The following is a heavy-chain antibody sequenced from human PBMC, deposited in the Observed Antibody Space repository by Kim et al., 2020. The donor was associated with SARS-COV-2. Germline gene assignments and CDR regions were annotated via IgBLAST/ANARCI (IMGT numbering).Heavy chain of an antibody. D-gene: IGHD3-10*01. CDR3: AKKTGSGTYFFDY. J-gene: IGHJ4*02. V-gene: IGHV3-23*01. Sequence: GGSLRLSCADSGLTFSSSDMNWVRQAPGKGLEWAASVSGSGGSTYYADSVKGRFTISRDNSKNTLYLQMNSLRAEDTAVYYCAKKTGSGTYFFDYWGQGTLVTVSS. CDR1: GLTFSSSD. CDR2: VSGSGGST.